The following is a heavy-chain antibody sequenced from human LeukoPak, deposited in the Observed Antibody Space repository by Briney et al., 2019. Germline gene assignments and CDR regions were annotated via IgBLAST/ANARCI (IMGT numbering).Heavy chain of an antibody. J-gene: IGHJ4*02. D-gene: IGHD3-3*01. CDR3: ANSITIFGVADY. CDR1: GFTFSSYS. V-gene: IGHV3-21*01. CDR2: ISSSSTYI. Sequence: KPGGSLRLSCAASGFTFSSYSLKWVRQAPGKGLEWVSAISSSSTYIYYADSVKGRFTISRDNAKNSLYLQMNSLRDEDTAVYYCANSITIFGVADYWGQGTLVTVSS.